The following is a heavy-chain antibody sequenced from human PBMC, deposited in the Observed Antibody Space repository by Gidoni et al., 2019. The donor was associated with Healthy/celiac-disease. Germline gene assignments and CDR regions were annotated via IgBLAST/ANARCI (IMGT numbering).Heavy chain of an antibody. CDR1: GYTFTDYY. V-gene: IGHV1-69-2*01. D-gene: IGHD2-2*01. CDR3: ATGRGGPAIVVVPDMAFDI. J-gene: IGHJ3*02. Sequence: EVQLVQSGAEVKKPGATVKISCKVSGYTFTDYYMHWVQQAPGKGLEWMGLVDPEDGETIYAEKFQGRVTITADTSTDTAYMELSSLRSEDTAVYYCATGRGGPAIVVVPDMAFDIWGQGTMVTVSS. CDR2: VDPEDGET.